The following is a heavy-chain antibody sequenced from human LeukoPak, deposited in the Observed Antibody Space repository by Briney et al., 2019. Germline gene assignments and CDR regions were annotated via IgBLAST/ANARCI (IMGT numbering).Heavy chain of an antibody. CDR1: GFTFSSYA. CDR2: ISGGGGST. V-gene: IGHV3-23*01. Sequence: GASLRLSCAASGFTFSSYAMSWVRQAPGKGLEWVSAISGGGGSTYYADSVEGRFTISRDNSKNTLYLQMNSLRAEDTAVYYCAKDFTVARWGGQGTLVTVSS. J-gene: IGHJ4*02. D-gene: IGHD4-23*01. CDR3: AKDFTVARW.